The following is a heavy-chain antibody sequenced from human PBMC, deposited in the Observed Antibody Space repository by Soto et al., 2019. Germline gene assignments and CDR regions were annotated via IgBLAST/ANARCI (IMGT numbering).Heavy chain of an antibody. J-gene: IGHJ4*02. D-gene: IGHD3-16*02. V-gene: IGHV1-69*01. CDR3: SRSIGSGGVIGGFDY. Sequence: QVQLVQSGAEVRNPGSAVRVSCKASGGTFKMYAMNWVRQAPGQGLQWIAGIIPIFDKPIYAQQFQGRVTITVDESTSTAYMELSSLRSEDTAIYYCSRSIGSGGVIGGFDYWGQGTLVTVAS. CDR1: GGTFKMYA. CDR2: IIPIFDKP.